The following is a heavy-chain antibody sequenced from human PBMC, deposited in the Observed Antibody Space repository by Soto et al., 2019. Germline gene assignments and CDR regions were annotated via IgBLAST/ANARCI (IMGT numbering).Heavy chain of an antibody. V-gene: IGHV3-23*01. CDR2: ISGSGGST. CDR1: GFTFSSYA. CDR3: AKDPVWSGYYSPIIY. D-gene: IGHD3-3*01. J-gene: IGHJ4*02. Sequence: GGSLRLSCAASGFTFSSYAMSWVRRAPGKGLEWVSAISGSGGSTYYADSVKGRFTISRDNSKNTLYLQMNSLRAEDTAVYYCAKDPVWSGYYSPIIYWGQGTLVTVSS.